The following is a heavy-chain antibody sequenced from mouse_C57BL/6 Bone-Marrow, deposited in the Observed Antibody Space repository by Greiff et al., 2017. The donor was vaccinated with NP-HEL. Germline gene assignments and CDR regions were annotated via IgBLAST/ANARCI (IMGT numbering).Heavy chain of an antibody. CDR1: GYSFTGYY. D-gene: IGHD2-3*01. V-gene: IGHV1-42*01. CDR2: INPSTGGT. CDR3: ARIDGYY. Sequence: VQLKQSGPELVKPGASVKISCKASGYSFTGYYMNWVKQSPEKSLEWIGEINPSTGGTTYNQKFKAKATLTVDKSSSTAYMQRKSLTAEDSAVYYCARIDGYYGGRGTTLTVSA. J-gene: IGHJ2*01.